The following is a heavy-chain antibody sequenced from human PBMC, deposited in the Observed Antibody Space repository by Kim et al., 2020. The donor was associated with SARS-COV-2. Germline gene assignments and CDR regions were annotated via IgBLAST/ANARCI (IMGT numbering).Heavy chain of an antibody. CDR3: AKTYHPHTMIVADDAFDI. J-gene: IGHJ3*02. CDR2: ISGSSGST. D-gene: IGHD3-22*01. Sequence: GGSLRLSCAASGFTFSSYGMSWVRQAPGKGLEWVSVISGSSGSTYYADSVKGRFTISRDNSKNTLYLQMNSLRAEDTAVYYCAKTYHPHTMIVADDAFDIWGQGTMVTVSS. V-gene: IGHV3-23*01. CDR1: GFTFSSYG.